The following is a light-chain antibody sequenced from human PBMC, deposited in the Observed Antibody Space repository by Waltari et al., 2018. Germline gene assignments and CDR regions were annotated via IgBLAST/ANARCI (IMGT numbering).Light chain of an antibody. CDR1: QSVSIS. Sequence: IVLTQSPGTLSLSPGERDTLSCRASQSVSISLAWDQQKPGQAPRLLSYHTSTRATGIPDRFSGSGSGTDFSLTISGLEPEDFAVYYCQHYKNLPVSFGQGTRVEIK. J-gene: IGKJ1*01. CDR3: QHYKNLPVS. V-gene: IGKV3-20*01. CDR2: HTS.